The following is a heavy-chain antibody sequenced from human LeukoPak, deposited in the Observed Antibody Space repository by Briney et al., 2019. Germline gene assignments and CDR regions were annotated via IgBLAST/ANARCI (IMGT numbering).Heavy chain of an antibody. Sequence: PSETLSLTCTVSGGSISSYYWSWIRQPPGKGLEWIGSIYHSGSTYYNPSLKSRVTISVDTSKNQFSLKLSSVTAADTAVYYCARELRFLDWLAFDSWGQGTPVTVSP. D-gene: IGHD3/OR15-3a*01. J-gene: IGHJ4*02. V-gene: IGHV4-38-2*02. CDR3: ARELRFLDWLAFDS. CDR1: GGSISSYY. CDR2: IYHSGST.